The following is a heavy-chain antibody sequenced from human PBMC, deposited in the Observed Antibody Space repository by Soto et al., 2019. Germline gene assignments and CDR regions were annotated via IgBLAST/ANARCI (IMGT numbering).Heavy chain of an antibody. CDR2: TNSDGSDT. CDR1: GFTFSSYW. D-gene: IGHD6-19*01. CDR3: ARDRGWSLFDY. V-gene: IGHV3-74*01. Sequence: PGGSLRLSWAAYGFTFSSYWMYWVRQPPGKGLVWVSRTNSDGSDTSYADSVKGRFTISRDNAKNTLYLQMNSLRAEDTAVYYCARDRGWSLFDYWGQGTLVTVSS. J-gene: IGHJ4*02.